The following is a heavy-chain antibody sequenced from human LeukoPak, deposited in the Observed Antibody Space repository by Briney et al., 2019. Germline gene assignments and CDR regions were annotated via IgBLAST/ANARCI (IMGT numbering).Heavy chain of an antibody. CDR1: GGSISSGDYY. V-gene: IGHV4-30-4*08. CDR3: AREVVLMVYANYYMDV. J-gene: IGHJ6*03. D-gene: IGHD2-8*01. Sequence: SETLSLTCTVSGGSISSGDYYWSWIRQPPGKGLEWIGYIYYSGSTYYSPSLKSRVTISVDTSKNQFSLKLSSVTAADTAVYYCAREVVLMVYANYYMDVWGKGTTVTVSS. CDR2: IYYSGST.